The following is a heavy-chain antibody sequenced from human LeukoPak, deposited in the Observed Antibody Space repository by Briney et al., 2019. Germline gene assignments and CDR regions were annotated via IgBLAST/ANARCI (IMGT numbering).Heavy chain of an antibody. V-gene: IGHV4-59*08. D-gene: IGHD6-13*01. Sequence: SETLSLTCTVSGGSIASHYWTWVRLPPGRGLEWIGYIDYTGSTNYSPSLKSRVTMSIDTVKKQVSLKLSSVTAADTAVYYCARGVYIAAAQYGYWGQGTPVTVSS. CDR2: IDYTGST. CDR1: GGSIASHY. J-gene: IGHJ4*02. CDR3: ARGVYIAAAQYGY.